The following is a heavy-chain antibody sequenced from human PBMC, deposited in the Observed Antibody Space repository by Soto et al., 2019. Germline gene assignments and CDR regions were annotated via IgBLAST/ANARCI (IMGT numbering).Heavy chain of an antibody. J-gene: IGHJ4*02. V-gene: IGHV4-34*01. CDR1: GGSFSGYY. CDR2: INHSGST. D-gene: IGHD6-19*01. Sequence: SETLSLTCAVYGGSFSGYYWSWIRQPPGKGLEWIGEINHSGSTNYNPSLKSRVTISVDTSKNQFSLKLSSVTAADTAVHYCARTRYSSGWYGGEVDYWGQGTLVTVSS. CDR3: ARTRYSSGWYGGEVDY.